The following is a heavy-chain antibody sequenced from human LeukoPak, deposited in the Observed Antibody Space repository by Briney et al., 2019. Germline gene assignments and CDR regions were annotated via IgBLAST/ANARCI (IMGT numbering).Heavy chain of an antibody. CDR1: GFTFSSYW. Sequence: GGSLRLSCAASGFTFSSYWMSWVRQAPGKGLEWVSSISSSSSYIYYADSVKGRFTISRDNAKNSLYLQMNSLRAEDTAVYYCARVRMSRDGDNMEVYDAFDIWGQGTMVTVSS. CDR3: ARVRMSRDGDNMEVYDAFDI. J-gene: IGHJ3*02. V-gene: IGHV3-21*01. CDR2: ISSSSSYI. D-gene: IGHD5-24*01.